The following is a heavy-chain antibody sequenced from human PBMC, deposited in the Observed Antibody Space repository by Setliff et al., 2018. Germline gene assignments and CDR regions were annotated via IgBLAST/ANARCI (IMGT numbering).Heavy chain of an antibody. CDR2: IYTSGGT. Sequence: SETLSLTCNVSGDSMNDNHWTWIRQPPGKGLEWIGYIYTSGGTNYNPSLKSRVTIPVDMSKNQFSLKLSSVIAADTAVYYCARGVSSVSWTPRYWGRGILVTVSS. CDR3: ARGVSSVSWTPRY. CDR1: GDSMNDNH. J-gene: IGHJ4*02. V-gene: IGHV4-4*08. D-gene: IGHD6-19*01.